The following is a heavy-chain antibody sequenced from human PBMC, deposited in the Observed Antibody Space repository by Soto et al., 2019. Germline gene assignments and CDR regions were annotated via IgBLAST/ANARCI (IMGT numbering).Heavy chain of an antibody. D-gene: IGHD5-18*01. CDR1: GGSISSGGYY. CDR3: AREGYSYGYYYGMDV. J-gene: IGHJ6*02. CDR2: IYYSGST. Sequence: QVQLQESGPGLVKPSQTLSLTCTVSGGSISSGGYYWSWIRQHPGKGLEWIGYIYYSGSTYYNPSLKSRVTISVDTSKNQFSLKLSSVTAADTAVYYCAREGYSYGYYYGMDVWGQGTTVTVSS. V-gene: IGHV4-31*03.